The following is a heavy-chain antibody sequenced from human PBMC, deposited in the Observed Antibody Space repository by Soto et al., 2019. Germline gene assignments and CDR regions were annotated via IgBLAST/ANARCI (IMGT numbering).Heavy chain of an antibody. CDR3: AKGGTMIAAAALDY. V-gene: IGHV3-9*01. CDR1: GFTFDDYA. CDR2: ISWNSGSI. D-gene: IGHD6-13*01. Sequence: EVQLVESGGGLVQPGRSLRLSCAASGFTFDDYAMHWVRQAPGKGLEWVSGISWNSGSIGYADSVKGRFTISRDNAKNSLYLQMNSLRAEDTALYYCAKGGTMIAAAALDYWGQGTLVTVSS. J-gene: IGHJ4*02.